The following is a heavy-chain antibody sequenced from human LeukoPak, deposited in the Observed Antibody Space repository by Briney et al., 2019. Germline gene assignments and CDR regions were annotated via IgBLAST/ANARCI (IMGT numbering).Heavy chain of an antibody. CDR1: GFTFDDYA. Sequence: GGSLRLSCAASGFTFDDYAMHWVRQAPGKGLEWVSAISGSGGSTYYADSVKGRFTISRDNSKNTLYLQMNSLRAEDTAVYYCAKDPGGGSDYDFWSGYYMSGYFDYWGQGTLVTVSS. J-gene: IGHJ4*02. D-gene: IGHD3-3*01. V-gene: IGHV3-23*01. CDR3: AKDPGGGSDYDFWSGYYMSGYFDY. CDR2: ISGSGGST.